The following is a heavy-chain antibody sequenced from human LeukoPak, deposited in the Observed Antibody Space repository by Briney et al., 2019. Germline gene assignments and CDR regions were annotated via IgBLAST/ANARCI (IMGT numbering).Heavy chain of an antibody. V-gene: IGHV4-59*08. CDR2: MYYSGST. Sequence: PSETLSLTCTVSGGSISSHYWSWIRQPPGEGLEWIGYMYYSGSTNYNPSLKSRLSISVDMSKNHYSLKLSSVTAADTAVYYCARLRGTAMVPYWYFDLWGHGTLVTVSS. CDR3: ARLRGTAMVPYWYFDL. CDR1: GGSISSHY. J-gene: IGHJ2*01. D-gene: IGHD5-18*01.